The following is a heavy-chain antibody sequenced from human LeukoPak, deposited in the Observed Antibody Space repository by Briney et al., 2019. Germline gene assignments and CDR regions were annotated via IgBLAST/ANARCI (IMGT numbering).Heavy chain of an antibody. D-gene: IGHD4-23*01. CDR2: ISYDGSNK. CDR1: GFTFSSYG. V-gene: IGHV3-30*18. CDR3: AKDYGGDFPHY. Sequence: GGSLRLSCAASGFTFSSYGMHWVRQAPGKGLEWVAVISYDGSNKYYADSVKGRFTIYRDNSKNTLYLQMNSLRAEDTAVYYCAKDYGGDFPHYWGQGTLVTVSS. J-gene: IGHJ4*02.